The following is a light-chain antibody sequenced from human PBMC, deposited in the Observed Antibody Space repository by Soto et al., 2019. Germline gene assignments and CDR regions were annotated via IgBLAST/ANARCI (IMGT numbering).Light chain of an antibody. V-gene: IGLV2-8*01. CDR2: EVG. CDR1: SGDVGGYNY. Sequence: QSVLTQPPSASGSPGQSVTISCTGTSGDVGGYNYVSWYQQHPGKAHKLMIFEVGERPSGVPDRFSASKSGNTASLTVSGLQAEDEADYYCSSYAGSNNYVFGTGTKVTVL. J-gene: IGLJ1*01. CDR3: SSYAGSNNYV.